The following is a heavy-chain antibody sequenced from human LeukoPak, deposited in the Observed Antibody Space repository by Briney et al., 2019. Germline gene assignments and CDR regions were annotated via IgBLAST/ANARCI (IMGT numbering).Heavy chain of an antibody. CDR2: IYTSGST. Sequence: PSETLSLTCTVSGGSISSYYWSWIRQPAGKGLESIGRIYTSGSTNYNPSLKSRVTMSVDTSKNQFSLKLSSVTAADTAVYYCARVGSGGRKVREAYYYDSVYYYYYMDVWGKGTTVTVSS. CDR1: GGSISSYY. J-gene: IGHJ6*03. V-gene: IGHV4-4*07. D-gene: IGHD2-15*01. CDR3: ARVGSGGRKVREAYYYDSVYYYYYMDV.